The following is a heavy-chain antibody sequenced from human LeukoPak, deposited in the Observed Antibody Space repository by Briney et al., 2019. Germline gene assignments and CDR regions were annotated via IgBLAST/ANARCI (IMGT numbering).Heavy chain of an antibody. V-gene: IGHV3-23*01. CDR1: GFTSGIYA. Sequence: GGSLRLSCAASGFTSGIYAVSWVRQAPGKGLEWVSAISGSGGSTYYADSVKGRFTISRDNSKNTLYLQMNSLRAEDTAVYYCAKTQETGTTWFDPWGQGTLVTVSS. D-gene: IGHD1-7*01. CDR3: AKTQETGTTWFDP. CDR2: ISGSGGST. J-gene: IGHJ5*02.